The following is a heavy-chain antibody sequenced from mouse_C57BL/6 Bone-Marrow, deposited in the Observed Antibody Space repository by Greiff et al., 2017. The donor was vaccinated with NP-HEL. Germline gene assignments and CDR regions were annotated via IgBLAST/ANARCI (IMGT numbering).Heavy chain of an antibody. CDR3: ARHADFDV. CDR1: EYEFPSYD. CDR2: INTEGGST. Sequence: EVQVVESGAGLVQPGASLKLSCESNEYEFPSYDMSWVRKTPVQRLELVAAINTEGGSTYYPDTMEGRFIISRDNTKKTLYLQMSSLTSEDTALCYCARHADFDVWGTGTTVTVSS. V-gene: IGHV5-2*01. J-gene: IGHJ1*03.